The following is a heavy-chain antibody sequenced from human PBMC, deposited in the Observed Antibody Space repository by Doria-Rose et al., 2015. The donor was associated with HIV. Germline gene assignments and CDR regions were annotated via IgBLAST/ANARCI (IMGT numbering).Heavy chain of an antibody. CDR1: GVSLSSPGMG. Sequence: QITLKESGPVLVKPTETLTLTCTVSGVSLSSPGMGVSWIRQPPGKALEWLAKMFSDDERSYKTSLKSRLTISRGTSKSQLVLAMADMDPVDTATYYCARIKSSRWYHKYYFDFWGQGTLVIVSA. CDR3: ARIKSSRWYHKYYFDF. D-gene: IGHD6-13*01. V-gene: IGHV2-26*01. J-gene: IGHJ4*02. CDR2: MFSDDER.